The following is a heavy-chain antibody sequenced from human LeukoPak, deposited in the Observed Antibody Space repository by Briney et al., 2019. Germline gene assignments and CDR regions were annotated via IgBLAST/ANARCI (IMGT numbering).Heavy chain of an antibody. CDR3: AGVRGVLGYYFDY. D-gene: IGHD3-10*01. CDR1: GGSISSGGYY. J-gene: IGHJ4*02. V-gene: IGHV4-31*03. Sequence: SETLSLTCTVSGGSISSGGYYWRWIRQHPGKGLEWIGYIYYSGSTYYNPSLKSRVTISVDTSKNQFSLKLSSVTAADTAVYYCAGVRGVLGYYFDYWGQGTLVTVSS. CDR2: IYYSGST.